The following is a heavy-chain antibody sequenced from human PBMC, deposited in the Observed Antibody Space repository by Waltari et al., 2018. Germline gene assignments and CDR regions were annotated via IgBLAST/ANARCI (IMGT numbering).Heavy chain of an antibody. CDR1: GFIFDDFT. V-gene: IGHV3-43*01. J-gene: IGHJ4*02. CDR3: VKDIGGSDS. Sequence: EVHLVESGGAVVQPGGSLRLSCEASGFIFDDFTMHWVRQPPGKGLEWVALISWDGDLTYYGDSVKCRFTISRDNSKDSLYLQMNSLRSEDTALYYCVKDIGGSDSWGQGTPVTVSS. CDR2: ISWDGDLT.